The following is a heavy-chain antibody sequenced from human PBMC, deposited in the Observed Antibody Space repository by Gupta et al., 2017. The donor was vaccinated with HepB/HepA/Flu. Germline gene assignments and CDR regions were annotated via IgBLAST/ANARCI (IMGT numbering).Heavy chain of an antibody. V-gene: IGHV4-34*01. J-gene: IGHJ6*02. Sequence: QVQLQQWGAGLLRPSETLSLTCAVYGGSFTTYYWTWIRQPPGKGLEWIGEINHGGSTNYNPSLKSRVSISVDPSKSQFSLKLNSVTDADTAIYYCANVNRGGGLDVWGRGTTVTVSS. CDR3: ANVNRGGGLDV. D-gene: IGHD3-10*02. CDR2: INHGGST. CDR1: GGSFTTYY.